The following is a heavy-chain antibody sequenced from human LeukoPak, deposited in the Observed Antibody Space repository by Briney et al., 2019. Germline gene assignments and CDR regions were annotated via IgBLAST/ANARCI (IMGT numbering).Heavy chain of an antibody. CDR1: EFTFSSYT. V-gene: IGHV3-30*04. Sequence: GGSLRLSCAASEFTFSSYTMHWVRQAPGKGLEWVAVISYDGSNEYYADSVKGRFTISRDNSKSTLYLQMNSLRAEDATMYYCERAPSGYYPYFDYWGQGTLVTVSS. CDR2: ISYDGSNE. J-gene: IGHJ4*02. CDR3: ERAPSGYYPYFDY. D-gene: IGHD3-3*01.